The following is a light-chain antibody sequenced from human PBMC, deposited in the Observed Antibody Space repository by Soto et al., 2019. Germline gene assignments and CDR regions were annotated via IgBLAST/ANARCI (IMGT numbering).Light chain of an antibody. Sequence: QSVLTQPPSVSAAPGQKVTISCSGSDSNIGRYFVSWYQQFPGTAPKLLIYDNDKRPSGIPDRFSGSKSGASATLGITGLQTGHEADYYCGTWDSSLSAGVFGSGTKVTVL. V-gene: IGLV1-51*01. CDR3: GTWDSSLSAGV. J-gene: IGLJ1*01. CDR1: DSNIGRYF. CDR2: DND.